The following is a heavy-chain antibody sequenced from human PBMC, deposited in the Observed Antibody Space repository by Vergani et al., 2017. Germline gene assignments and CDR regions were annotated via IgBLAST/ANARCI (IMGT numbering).Heavy chain of an antibody. Sequence: QVQLQESGPGLVKPSQTLSLTCTVSGGSISSGGYYWSWIRRHPGKGLEWIGYIYYSGSTYYNPSLKSRVTISVDTSKNQFSLKLSSVTAADTAVYYCARDLRDDIMIGPDNMPFDSWGQGTLVTVSS. J-gene: IGHJ4*02. CDR3: ARDLRDDIMIGPDNMPFDS. D-gene: IGHD3-9*01. CDR2: IYYSGST. CDR1: GGSISSGGYY. V-gene: IGHV4-31*03.